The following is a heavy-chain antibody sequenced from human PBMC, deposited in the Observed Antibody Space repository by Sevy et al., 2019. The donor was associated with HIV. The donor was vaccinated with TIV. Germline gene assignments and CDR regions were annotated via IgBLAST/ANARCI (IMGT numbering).Heavy chain of an antibody. D-gene: IGHD3-10*01. CDR3: TTEDPGGRYYYGMDV. V-gene: IGHV3-15*01. CDR1: GFTFSNAW. J-gene: IGHJ6*02. CDR2: IKSKTDGGTT. Sequence: GGSLRLSCAASGFTFSNAWMSWVRQAPGKGLEWVGRIKSKTDGGTTDYAAPVKGRITISIDDSKNTVYLQMNSLKTDNTDVYHCTTEDPGGRYYYGMDVWGQGTTVTVSS.